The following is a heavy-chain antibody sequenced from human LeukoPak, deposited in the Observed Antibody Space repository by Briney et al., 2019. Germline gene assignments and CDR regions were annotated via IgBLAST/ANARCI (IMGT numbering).Heavy chain of an antibody. J-gene: IGHJ6*02. CDR3: AKGKEGHYYYYYYGMDV. Sequence: GSLRLSCAASGFTFSSYAMSWVRQAPGKGLEWVSAISGSGGSTYYADSVKGRFTISRDNSKNTLYLQMNSLRAEDTAVYYCAKGKEGHYYYYYYGMDVWGQGTTVTVSS. CDR2: ISGSGGST. V-gene: IGHV3-23*01. CDR1: GFTFSSYA.